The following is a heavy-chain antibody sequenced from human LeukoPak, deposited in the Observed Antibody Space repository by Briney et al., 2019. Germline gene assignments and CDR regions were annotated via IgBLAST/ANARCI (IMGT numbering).Heavy chain of an antibody. CDR3: ARGYGGQDYFDY. D-gene: IGHD4-23*01. CDR2: ISYDGSNK. J-gene: IGHJ4*02. Sequence: PGRSLRLSCAASGFTFSSYAMHWVRQAPGKGLEWVAVISYDGSNKYYADSVKGRFTISRDNSKNTLYLQMNSLRAEDTAVYYCARGYGGQDYFDYWGQGTLVTVSS. V-gene: IGHV3-30-3*01. CDR1: GFTFSSYA.